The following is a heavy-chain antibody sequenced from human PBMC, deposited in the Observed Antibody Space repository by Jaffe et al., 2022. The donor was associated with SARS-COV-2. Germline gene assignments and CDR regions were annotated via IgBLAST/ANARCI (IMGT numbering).Heavy chain of an antibody. V-gene: IGHV1-3*01. CDR1: GYTFTAYA. Sequence: QVHLVQSGAEVKKPGASVKVSCKAFGYTFTAYAMHWVRQAPGQGLEWMGCINADNGNTKYSQKFQGRVTNTRDTSASTAYMELSSLRSDDTAVYYCARGGDGCVSYHFDYWGQGALVTVSS. CDR2: INADNGNT. CDR3: ARGGDGCVSYHFDY. J-gene: IGHJ4*02. D-gene: IGHD2-21*01.